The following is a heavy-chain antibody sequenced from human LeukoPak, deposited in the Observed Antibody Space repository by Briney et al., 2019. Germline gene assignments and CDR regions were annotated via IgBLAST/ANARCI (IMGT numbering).Heavy chain of an antibody. CDR1: GFTFSSYA. CDR3: AKLGITMIVVPLDYFDY. Sequence: GGSLRLSCAASGFTFSSYAMSWVRQAPGKGLEWVSAISGSGGSTHYADSVKGRFTISRDNSKNTLYLQMNSLRAEDTAVYYCAKLGITMIVVPLDYFDYWGQGTLVTVCS. V-gene: IGHV3-23*01. CDR2: ISGSGGST. D-gene: IGHD3-22*01. J-gene: IGHJ4*02.